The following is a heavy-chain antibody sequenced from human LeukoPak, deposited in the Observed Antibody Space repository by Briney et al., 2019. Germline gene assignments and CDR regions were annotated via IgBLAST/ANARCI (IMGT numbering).Heavy chain of an antibody. CDR3: ARQDSSGWSVEGLFDP. Sequence: PSQTLSLTCTVSDGSISSGDYYWSWIRQPPGKGLEWIGYIYYSGSTYYNPSLKSRVTISVDTSKNQFSLKLSSVTAADTAVYYCARQDSSGWSVEGLFDPWGQGTLVTVSS. J-gene: IGHJ5*02. V-gene: IGHV4-30-4*01. CDR2: IYYSGST. D-gene: IGHD6-19*01. CDR1: DGSISSGDYY.